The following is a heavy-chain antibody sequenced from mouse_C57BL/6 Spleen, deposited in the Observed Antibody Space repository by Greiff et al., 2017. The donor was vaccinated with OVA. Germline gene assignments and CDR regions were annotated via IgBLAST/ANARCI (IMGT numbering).Heavy chain of an antibody. D-gene: IGHD2-4*01. CDR2: IDPNSGGT. CDR1: GYTFTSYW. J-gene: IGHJ1*03. Sequence: QVQLQQPGAELVKPGASVKLSCKASGYTFTSYWMHWVKQRPGRGLEWIGRIDPNSGGTKYNEKFKSKATLTVDKPSSTAYMQLSSLTSEDSAVYYCARCDYDESPYWYFDVWGTGTTVTVSS. CDR3: ARCDYDESPYWYFDV. V-gene: IGHV1-72*01.